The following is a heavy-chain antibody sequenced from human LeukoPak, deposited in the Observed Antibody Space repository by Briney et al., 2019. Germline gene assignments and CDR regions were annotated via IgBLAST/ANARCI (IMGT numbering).Heavy chain of an antibody. D-gene: IGHD2-15*01. CDR2: IYPGDSDT. CDR3: AKPYCSVGSCYPDIFGI. J-gene: IGHJ3*02. CDR1: GYNFINFW. Sequence: GESLKISCQAFGYNFINFWIGWVRQTPGKGLEWMGIIYPGDSDTRYSPSFQGQVTISADRSVSTAYLQWSSLKASNTAIYYCAKPYCSVGSCYPDIFGIWGQGTMVTVSS. V-gene: IGHV5-51*01.